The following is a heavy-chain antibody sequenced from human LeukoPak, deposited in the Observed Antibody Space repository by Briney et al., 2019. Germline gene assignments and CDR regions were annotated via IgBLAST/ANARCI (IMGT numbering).Heavy chain of an antibody. Sequence: PGGSLRLSCAASGFTFSSYAMHWVRQAPGKGLEWVAVISYDGSNKYYADSVKGRFTISRDNSKNTLYLQMNSLRAEDTAVYYCASPTFDPWGQGTLVTVSS. CDR3: ASPTFDP. V-gene: IGHV3-30-3*01. CDR1: GFTFSSYA. J-gene: IGHJ5*02. CDR2: ISYDGSNK.